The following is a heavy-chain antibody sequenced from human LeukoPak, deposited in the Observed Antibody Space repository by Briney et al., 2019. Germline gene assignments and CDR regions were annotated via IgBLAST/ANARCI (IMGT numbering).Heavy chain of an antibody. J-gene: IGHJ6*02. CDR2: ISSGSST. Sequence: PGGSLRLSCVASGFTFSSYSMNWVRQAPGKGLEWVSYISSGSSTYYVDSVKGRFTISRDNAKNSLYLQMNSLRDEDTAVYYCAGARTYYYAMDVWGQGTTVTVSS. CDR3: AGARTYYYAMDV. V-gene: IGHV3-48*02. CDR1: GFTFSSYS.